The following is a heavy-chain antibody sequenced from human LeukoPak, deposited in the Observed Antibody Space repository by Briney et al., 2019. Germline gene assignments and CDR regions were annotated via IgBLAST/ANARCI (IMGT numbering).Heavy chain of an antibody. V-gene: IGHV3-7*01. Sequence: GGSLRLFCTASGFSFSTSWMSWVRQTPGKGLEWVANIKKDGSEEYYVDSVKTRFTISRDNAKNSLYLQLNSLIVEDTAVYYCARLSTSVAGGDHWGQGTLVTVSS. CDR3: ARLSTSVAGGDH. CDR1: GFSFSTSW. D-gene: IGHD6-19*01. J-gene: IGHJ4*02. CDR2: IKKDGSEE.